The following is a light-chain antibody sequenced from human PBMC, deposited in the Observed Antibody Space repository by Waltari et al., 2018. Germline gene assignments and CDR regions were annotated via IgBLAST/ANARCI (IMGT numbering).Light chain of an antibody. V-gene: IGKV1-5*03. Sequence: DIQMTQSPSTLSASVGDRVTITCRASQSINNRLAWYQQKPGKAHNLLIYKASTLETGVPSRFSGSGSGTEFTLTISSLQPDDFATYYCQQYNSNSLLTFGGGTKVEIK. CDR1: QSINNR. J-gene: IGKJ4*01. CDR2: KAS. CDR3: QQYNSNSLLT.